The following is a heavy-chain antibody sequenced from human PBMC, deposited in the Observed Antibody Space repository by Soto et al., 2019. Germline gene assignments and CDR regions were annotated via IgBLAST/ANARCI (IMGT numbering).Heavy chain of an antibody. CDR1: GFTFSSYA. Sequence: GGSLRLSCAASGFTFSSYAMHWVRQAPGKGLEWVAVISYDGSNKYYADSVKGRFTISRDNSKNTLYLQMNSLRAEDTAVYYCARDGFGSGSSPFDYWGQGTLVTVSS. CDR3: ARDGFGSGSSPFDY. J-gene: IGHJ4*02. CDR2: ISYDGSNK. V-gene: IGHV3-30-3*01. D-gene: IGHD3-10*01.